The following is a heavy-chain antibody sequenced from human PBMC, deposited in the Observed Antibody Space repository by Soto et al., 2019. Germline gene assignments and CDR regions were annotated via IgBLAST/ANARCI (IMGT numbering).Heavy chain of an antibody. V-gene: IGHV3-30-3*01. CDR2: ISYDGSNK. Sequence: QVQLVESGGGVVQPGRSLRLSCAASGFTFSSYAMHWVRQAPGKGLEWVAVISYDGSNKYYADSVKGRFTISRDNSKNTLYLQMNSLRAEDTAVYYCARTGIAVAGTGGLGGFDYWGQGTLVTVSS. J-gene: IGHJ4*02. CDR3: ARTGIAVAGTGGLGGFDY. CDR1: GFTFSSYA. D-gene: IGHD6-19*01.